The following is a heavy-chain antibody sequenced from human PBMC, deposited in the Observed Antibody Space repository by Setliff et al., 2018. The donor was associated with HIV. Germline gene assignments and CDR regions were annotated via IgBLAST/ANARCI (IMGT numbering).Heavy chain of an antibody. Sequence: PSETLSLTCNVSGFSISSNYYWGWVRQPPGRGLEWIGSIYHSGTAYYNPSFKTRVAISIDTSKNYVSLKLRSLTAADTAIYYCARDPRGLLSPVPRGYFDYWGQGALVTVSS. CDR3: ARDPRGLLSPVPRGYFDY. CDR2: IYHSGTA. V-gene: IGHV4-38-2*02. J-gene: IGHJ4*02. CDR1: GFSISSNYY. D-gene: IGHD3-22*01.